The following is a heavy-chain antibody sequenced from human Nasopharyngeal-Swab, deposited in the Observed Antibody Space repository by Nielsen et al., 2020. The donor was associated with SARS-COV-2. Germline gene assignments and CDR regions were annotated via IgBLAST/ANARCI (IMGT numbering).Heavy chain of an antibody. CDR1: GFTFSSYA. Sequence: GESLKISCAASGFTFSSYAMSWVRQAPGKGLEWVAFIRYDGSNKYYADSVKGRFTISRDNSKNTLYLQMNSLRAEDTAVYYCAKDPGIQYQLLWWNWFDPWGQGTLVTVSS. V-gene: IGHV3-30*02. CDR2: IRYDGSNK. CDR3: AKDPGIQYQLLWWNWFDP. D-gene: IGHD2-2*01. J-gene: IGHJ5*02.